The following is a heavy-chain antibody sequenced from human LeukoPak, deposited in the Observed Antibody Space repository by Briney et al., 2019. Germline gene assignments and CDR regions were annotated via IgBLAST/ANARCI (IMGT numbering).Heavy chain of an antibody. D-gene: IGHD2-8*01. Sequence: PGGSLRNSCAASGFTCTSYGMHWVRQAPGKGLEWVAVIWSDGSKTYYVDSVKGRFTISRDYSKNTLYLQMSSLRAEDTAVYYCARAGASNEFDYWGQGTLVTVSS. V-gene: IGHV3-33*01. CDR1: GFTCTSYG. CDR3: ARAGASNEFDY. J-gene: IGHJ4*02. CDR2: IWSDGSKT.